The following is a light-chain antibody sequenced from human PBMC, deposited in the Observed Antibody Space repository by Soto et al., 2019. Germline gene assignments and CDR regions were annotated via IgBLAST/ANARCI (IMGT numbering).Light chain of an antibody. J-gene: IGLJ1*01. CDR2: EVS. V-gene: IGLV2-14*01. Sequence: QSALTQPASVSGSPGQSLTISCTGTSSDIGGYDFVSWYRQQPGKAPKLLIYEVSHRPSGVSSRFSAAKSGNTASLTISGLQAEDEGDYYCSSYTISSTTVFATGTKLTVL. CDR3: SSYTISSTTV. CDR1: SSDIGGYDF.